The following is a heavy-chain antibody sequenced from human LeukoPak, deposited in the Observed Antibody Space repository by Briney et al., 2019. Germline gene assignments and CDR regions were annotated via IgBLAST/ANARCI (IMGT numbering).Heavy chain of an antibody. D-gene: IGHD3-10*01. J-gene: IGHJ4*02. CDR2: ISYDGSNK. CDR3: AKDPADGSSPGDY. CDR1: GFTFSSYG. V-gene: IGHV3-30*18. Sequence: GGSLRLSCAASGFTFSSYGMHWVRQAPGKGLEWVAVISYDGSNKYYADSVKGRFTISRGNSKNTLYLQMNSLRAEDTAVYYCAKDPADGSSPGDYWGQGTLVTVSS.